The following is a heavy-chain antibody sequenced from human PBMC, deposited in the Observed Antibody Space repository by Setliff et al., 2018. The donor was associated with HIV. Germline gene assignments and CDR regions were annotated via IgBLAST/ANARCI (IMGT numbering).Heavy chain of an antibody. CDR3: TLTHVGAQTHVGIPMIDNF. D-gene: IGHD3-16*02. CDR1: GGSFSNYY. J-gene: IGHJ4*02. Sequence: SQTLSLTCAVFGGSFSNYYWSWVRQPPGKGLEFIAEIDHEGTTNYNPSLKSRATISVDTSKNHLSLKLTSMTAADTGVYFCTLTHVGAQTHVGIPMIDNFWGQGTLVTVSS. CDR2: IDHEGTT. V-gene: IGHV4-34*01.